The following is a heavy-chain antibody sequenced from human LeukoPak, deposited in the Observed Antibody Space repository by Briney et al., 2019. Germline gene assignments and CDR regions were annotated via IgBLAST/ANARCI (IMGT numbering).Heavy chain of an antibody. V-gene: IGHV1-2*02. J-gene: IGHJ4*02. CDR3: ARNHYYDSSGYRPNKYYFDY. CDR2: INPNSGGT. D-gene: IGHD3-22*01. CDR1: GFTFTVYY. Sequence: ASVTVSCKASGFTFTVYYMHWVRQAPGQGLEWMGWINPNSGGTNYSQKFQGRVTMTRDTSISTAYMELSRLRSDDTAVYYCARNHYYDSSGYRPNKYYFDYWGQGTPVTVSS.